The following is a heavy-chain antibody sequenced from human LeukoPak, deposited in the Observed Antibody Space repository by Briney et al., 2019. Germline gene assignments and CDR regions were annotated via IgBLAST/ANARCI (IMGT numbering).Heavy chain of an antibody. Sequence: PGGSLRLSCAASGFTFSSYSMNWVRQAPAKGLEWVSSISSSSSYIYYADPVKGRFTISRDNAKNSLYLQMNSLRAEDTAVYYCARDPSQSSGYLSPHFDYWGQGTLVTVSS. D-gene: IGHD3-22*01. J-gene: IGHJ4*02. V-gene: IGHV3-21*01. CDR2: ISSSSSYI. CDR1: GFTFSSYS. CDR3: ARDPSQSSGYLSPHFDY.